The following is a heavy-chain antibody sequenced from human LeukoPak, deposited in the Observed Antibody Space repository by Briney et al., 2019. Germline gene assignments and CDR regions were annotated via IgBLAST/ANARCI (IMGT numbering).Heavy chain of an antibody. CDR2: IYTSGST. V-gene: IGHV4-4*07. D-gene: IGHD3-3*01. CDR1: GGSISSYY. CDR3: ARDSAYYDFWSGSNYYGMDV. J-gene: IGHJ6*02. Sequence: SETLSLTCTVSGGSISSYYWSWIRQPAGKRLEWIGRIYTSGSTNYNPSLKSRVTMSVDTSKNQFSLKLSSVTAADTAVYYCARDSAYYDFWSGSNYYGMDVWGQGTTVTVSS.